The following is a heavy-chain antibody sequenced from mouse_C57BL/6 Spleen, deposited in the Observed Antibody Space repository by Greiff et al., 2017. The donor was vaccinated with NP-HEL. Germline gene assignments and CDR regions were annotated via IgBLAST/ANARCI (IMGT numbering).Heavy chain of an antibody. CDR3: ATGDVGGY. Sequence: EVQLQQSGPELVKPGASVKISCKASGYTFTDYYMNWVKQSHGKSLEWIGDINPNNGGTSYNQKFKGKATLTVDKSSSTAYMELRSLTSEDSAVYYCATGDVGGYWGQGTTLTVSS. J-gene: IGHJ2*01. CDR1: GYTFTDYY. CDR2: INPNNGGT. D-gene: IGHD3-1*01. V-gene: IGHV1-26*01.